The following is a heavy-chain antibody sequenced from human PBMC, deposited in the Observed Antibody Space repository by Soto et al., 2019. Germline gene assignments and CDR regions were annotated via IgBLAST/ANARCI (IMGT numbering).Heavy chain of an antibody. V-gene: IGHV3-74*01. J-gene: IGHJ4*02. CDR2: IDKVGTDS. CDR3: ARAGRGIQTYGSESPPFDF. D-gene: IGHD3-10*01. CDR1: EFTFSGRS. Sequence: PGGSLRLSCAASEFTFSGRSVHWVRQAPGKGLVWVSGIDKVGTDSTYADSVKGRFTSSRDNAKNPLYLQMNSLRAEDTALYYYARAGRGIQTYGSESPPFDFWGQGTLVTVSS.